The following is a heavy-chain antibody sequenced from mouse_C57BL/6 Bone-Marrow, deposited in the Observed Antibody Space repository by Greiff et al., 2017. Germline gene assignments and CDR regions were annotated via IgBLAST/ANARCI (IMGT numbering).Heavy chain of an antibody. CDR1: GFTFSSYG. Sequence: EVKVVESGGDLVKPGGSLKLSCAASGFTFSSYGMSWVRQTPDKRLEWVATISSGGSYTYYPDSVKGRFTITRDNAKNTLYLQMSSLKSEDTAMYYCSRDHAGFAYWGQGTLITVSA. CDR2: ISSGGSYT. J-gene: IGHJ3*01. V-gene: IGHV5-6*01. CDR3: SRDHAGFAY.